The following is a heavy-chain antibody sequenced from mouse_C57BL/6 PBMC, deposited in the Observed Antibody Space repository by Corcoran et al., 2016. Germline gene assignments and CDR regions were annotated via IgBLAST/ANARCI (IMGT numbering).Heavy chain of an antibody. CDR1: GYTFTDYY. Sequence: EVQLQQSGPELVKPGASVKISCKASGYTFTDYYMNWVKQSHGKSLEWIGDINPNNGGTSYNQKFKGKATLTVDKSSSTAYMELRSLTSEDSVVYYCARSGSSYDWFAYWGQGTLVTVSA. CDR3: ARSGSSYDWFAY. D-gene: IGHD1-1*01. CDR2: INPNNGGT. J-gene: IGHJ3*01. V-gene: IGHV1-26*01.